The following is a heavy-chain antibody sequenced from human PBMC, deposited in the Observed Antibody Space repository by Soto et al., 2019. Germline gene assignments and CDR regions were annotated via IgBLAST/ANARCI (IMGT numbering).Heavy chain of an antibody. V-gene: IGHV3-13*01. Sequence: ESGGGLVQPGGSLRLSCAASGFTFSSYDMHWVRQATGKGLEWVSAIGTAGDTYYPGSVKGRFTISRENAKNSLYLQMNSLRAGDTAVYYCARGRKYYYDSSGYYYGEAFDIWGQGTMVTVSS. J-gene: IGHJ3*02. CDR2: IGTAGDT. CDR1: GFTFSSYD. CDR3: ARGRKYYYDSSGYYYGEAFDI. D-gene: IGHD3-22*01.